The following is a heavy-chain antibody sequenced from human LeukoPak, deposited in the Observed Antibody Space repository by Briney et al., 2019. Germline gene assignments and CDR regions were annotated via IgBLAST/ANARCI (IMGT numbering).Heavy chain of an antibody. V-gene: IGHV3-23*01. J-gene: IGHJ3*02. CDR1: GFTFSSYA. CDR2: ISGSSGRT. CDR3: ARGTTGSPPFAFDI. D-gene: IGHD1-1*01. Sequence: GGSLRLSCAASGFTFSSYAMSWVRQVPGKGLEWVAAISGSSGRTYYADSVKGRFTISRDNSKNTVYLQMNSLRAEDTALYYCARGTTGSPPFAFDIWGQGTMVTVSS.